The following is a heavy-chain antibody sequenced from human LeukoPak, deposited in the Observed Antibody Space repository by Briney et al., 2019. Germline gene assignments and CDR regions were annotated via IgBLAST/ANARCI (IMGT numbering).Heavy chain of an antibody. J-gene: IGHJ4*02. CDR2: ISNDGSRK. CDR1: GFTFSRHG. V-gene: IGHV3-30*03. CDR3: ARDRAWNYFDY. Sequence: GRSLRLSCATSGFTFSRHGMHWVRQAPGKGLEWVAIISNDGSRKYYAHSVEGRFTISRDNSKNTLYPQMDSLRAEDTAVYYCARDRAWNYFDYWGQGTLVTVSS. D-gene: IGHD3-3*01.